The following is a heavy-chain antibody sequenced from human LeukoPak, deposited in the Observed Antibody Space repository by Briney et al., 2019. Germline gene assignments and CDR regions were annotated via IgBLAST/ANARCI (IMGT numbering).Heavy chain of an antibody. CDR3: TKDPNGDYVGAFDS. CDR1: GFTFSTYA. V-gene: IGHV3-23*01. D-gene: IGHD4-17*01. CDR2: ISGSGANT. Sequence: GGSLRLSCAASGFTFSTYAMSWVRQAPGKGLEWVSTISGSGANTYYADSVRGRLTISRDNSKNTLYLQMNSLRAEDTAVYYCTKDPNGDYVGAFDSWGQGTLVTVSS. J-gene: IGHJ5*01.